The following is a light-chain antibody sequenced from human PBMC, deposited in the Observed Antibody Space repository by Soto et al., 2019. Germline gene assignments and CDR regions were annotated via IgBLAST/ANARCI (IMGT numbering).Light chain of an antibody. V-gene: IGKV3-11*01. CDR1: QSVSSY. CDR2: DAS. CDR3: QQRSNWQLT. Sequence: EIVLTQSPATLSLSPGERATLSCRASQSVSSYLAWYQQKPGQAPRLLIYDASNRATGIPARFSGSGSVTDFHLSISSLAPEDFAVYCCQQRSNWQLTFGGGTKVEIK. J-gene: IGKJ4*01.